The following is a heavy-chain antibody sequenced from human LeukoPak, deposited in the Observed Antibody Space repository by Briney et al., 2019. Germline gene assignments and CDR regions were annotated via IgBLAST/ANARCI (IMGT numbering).Heavy chain of an antibody. V-gene: IGHV3-30*18. CDR2: ISNDGSNN. Sequence: GGSLRLSCAASGFTFSSYGMHWVRQAPGKGLEWGAVISNDGSNNYYADSVKGRFTISRDNSKNTLYLQMNSLRAEDTAVYYCAKDSHLPGPLDLYYYYYGMDVWGQGTTVTVSS. J-gene: IGHJ6*02. D-gene: IGHD7-27*01. CDR3: AKDSHLPGPLDLYYYYYGMDV. CDR1: GFTFSSYG.